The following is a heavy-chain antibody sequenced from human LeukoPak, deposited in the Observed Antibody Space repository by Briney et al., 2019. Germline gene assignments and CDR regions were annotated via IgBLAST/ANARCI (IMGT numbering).Heavy chain of an antibody. CDR1: GYTFSNYG. CDR3: ARGSFYDVLTGPDAFDV. J-gene: IGHJ3*01. V-gene: IGHV1-18*01. CDR2: ISAYNSNT. Sequence: GASVKVSCKASGYTFSNYGIHWVRQAPGQGLEWMGWISAYNSNTNYAQKFQGRVTMTTDTSTSTVYMELRSLRSDDTAAYYCARGSFYDVLTGPDAFDVWGQGTMVTVSS. D-gene: IGHD3-9*01.